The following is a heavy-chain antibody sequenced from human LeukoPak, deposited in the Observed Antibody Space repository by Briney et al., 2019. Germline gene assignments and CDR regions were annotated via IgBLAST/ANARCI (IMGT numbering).Heavy chain of an antibody. D-gene: IGHD2-15*01. J-gene: IGHJ4*02. Sequence: PGRSLRLSCAASGFTFSNYGMHWVRQAPGKGLEWVVVISHDGSNNNYADSVKGRFTISGDNSKNTLYLQMNSLRPEDTAVYYCAKVRVGTAHFDYWGQGTLVTVSS. V-gene: IGHV3-30*18. CDR3: AKVRVGTAHFDY. CDR1: GFTFSNYG. CDR2: ISHDGSNN.